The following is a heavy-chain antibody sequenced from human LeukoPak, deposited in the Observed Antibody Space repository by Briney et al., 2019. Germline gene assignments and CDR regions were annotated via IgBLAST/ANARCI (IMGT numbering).Heavy chain of an antibody. CDR1: SGSISSGGYY. V-gene: IGHV4-31*03. Sequence: SETLSLTCTVSSGSISSGGYYWSWIRQHPGKGLEWIGYIYYSGSTYYNPSLKSRVTISVDTSKNQFSLKLSSVTAADTAVYYCARDTRWVIGYYYYGMDVWGQGTTVTVSS. D-gene: IGHD3-16*02. CDR3: ARDTRWVIGYYYYGMDV. CDR2: IYYSGST. J-gene: IGHJ6*02.